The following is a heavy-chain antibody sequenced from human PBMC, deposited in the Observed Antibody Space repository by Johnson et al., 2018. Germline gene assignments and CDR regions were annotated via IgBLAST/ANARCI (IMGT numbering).Heavy chain of an antibody. CDR2: IGTVGNI. D-gene: IGHD1-26*01. J-gene: IGHJ3*02. CDR1: GFTFSNYY. CDR3: VREQRWSTWDALES. V-gene: IGHV3-13*01. Sequence: EVQLVESGGGLVQPGGSLRLSCATSGFTFSNYYMHWVRPPTGKGLEWVSAIGTVGNIYYIDSVKGQFTISRADAKYSLYLQMNSLRAEDTAVDYFVREQRWSTWDALESWGQGTMVTVSS.